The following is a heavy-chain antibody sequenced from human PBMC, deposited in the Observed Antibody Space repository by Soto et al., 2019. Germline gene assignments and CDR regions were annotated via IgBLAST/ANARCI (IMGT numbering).Heavy chain of an antibody. CDR1: GFTLSSYA. J-gene: IGHJ6*02. D-gene: IGHD3-10*01. CDR2: ISAGGDMT. Sequence: DVHLLESGGNLVQPGGSLTLSCLASGFTLSSYAMSWVRQAPGKGLEWVSSISAGGDMTYNSDSVKGRFTISRDNSNNAVFLQMHNLRIEDTALYYCARGDRGGSGSPASYYYSGWDVWGQGATVTVS. V-gene: IGHV3-23*01. CDR3: ARGDRGGSGSPASYYYSGWDV.